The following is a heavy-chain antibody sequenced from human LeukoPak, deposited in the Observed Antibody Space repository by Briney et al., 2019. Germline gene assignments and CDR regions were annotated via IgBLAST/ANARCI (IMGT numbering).Heavy chain of an antibody. CDR2: INPNSGGT. V-gene: IGHV1-2*02. CDR1: GYTFTGYY. J-gene: IGHJ6*03. D-gene: IGHD6-13*01. CDR3: AICSSFIDYYYMDV. Sequence: ASVKVSCKASGYTFTGYYMHWVRQAPGQGLEWMGWINPNSGGTNYAQKFQSRVTMTRDTSISTAYMELSRLRSDDTAVYYCAICSSFIDYYYMDVWGKGTTVTVSS.